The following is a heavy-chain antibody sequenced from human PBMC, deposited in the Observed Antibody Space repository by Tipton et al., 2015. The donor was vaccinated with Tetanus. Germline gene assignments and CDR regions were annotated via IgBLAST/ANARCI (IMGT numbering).Heavy chain of an antibody. V-gene: IGHV3-33*08. J-gene: IGHJ4*02. D-gene: IGHD3-16*01. CDR1: GFTFSSYS. CDR2: IWYDGSNK. Sequence: LRLSCAASGFTFSSYSMNWIRQAPGKGLEWVAVIWYDGSNKYYADSVKGRFTISRDNSKNTLYLQMNSLRAEDTAVYYCARDRVGGAGKNCDYWGQGTLVTVSS. CDR3: ARDRVGGAGKNCDY.